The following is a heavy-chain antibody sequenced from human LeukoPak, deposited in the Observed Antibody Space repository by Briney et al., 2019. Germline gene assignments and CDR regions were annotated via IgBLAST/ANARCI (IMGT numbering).Heavy chain of an antibody. Sequence: ASVKVSCKASVYTFTSYDIHWVRQAAGQGLEWMGWMNPNNGNIHYAQKFQGRVTITTDESTSTAYMELSSLRSEDTAVYYCAREITIFEGPAVTHDAFDIWGQGTMVTVSS. D-gene: IGHD3-3*01. CDR2: MNPNNGNI. CDR1: VYTFTSYD. J-gene: IGHJ3*02. CDR3: AREITIFEGPAVTHDAFDI. V-gene: IGHV1-8*01.